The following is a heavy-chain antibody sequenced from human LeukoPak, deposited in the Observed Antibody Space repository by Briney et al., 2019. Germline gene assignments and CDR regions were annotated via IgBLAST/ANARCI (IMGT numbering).Heavy chain of an antibody. CDR3: ARVSLTGYYLS. CDR1: GYTFTGYY. D-gene: IGHD3-9*01. Sequence: GASVKVSCKASGYTFTGYYMHWVRQAPGRGLEWVGRINPNSGGTNYAQKFQGRVTMTRDTSISTAYMELSRLRSDDTAVYYCARVSLTGYYLSWGQGTLVTVSS. CDR2: INPNSGGT. J-gene: IGHJ5*02. V-gene: IGHV1-2*06.